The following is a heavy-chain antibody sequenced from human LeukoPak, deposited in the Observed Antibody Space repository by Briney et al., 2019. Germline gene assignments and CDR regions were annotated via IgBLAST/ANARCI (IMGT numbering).Heavy chain of an antibody. CDR1: GASIRNYY. Sequence: SETLSLTCAVSGASIRNYYWSWIRQPAGKGLEWIGRFVPSGSTNYNPSLKSRVTMSVDTSKSQFSLKLNSVTAADTAVYYCAKEGAAPGPDFDYWDQGTLVIVSS. V-gene: IGHV4-4*07. J-gene: IGHJ4*02. CDR2: FVPSGST. D-gene: IGHD6-13*01. CDR3: AKEGAAPGPDFDY.